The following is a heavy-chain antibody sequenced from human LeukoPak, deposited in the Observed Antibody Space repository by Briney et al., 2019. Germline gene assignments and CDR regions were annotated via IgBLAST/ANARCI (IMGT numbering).Heavy chain of an antibody. V-gene: IGHV4-31*03. CDR1: GGSISSGGYY. D-gene: IGHD3-3*01. Sequence: SETLSLTCTVSGGSISSGGYYWSWIRQHPGKGLEWIGYIYYSGSTYYNPSLKSRVTISVDTSKNQFSLKLSSVTAADTAVYYCASGRVVSFDYWGQGTLVTVSS. CDR3: ASGRVVSFDY. CDR2: IYYSGST. J-gene: IGHJ4*02.